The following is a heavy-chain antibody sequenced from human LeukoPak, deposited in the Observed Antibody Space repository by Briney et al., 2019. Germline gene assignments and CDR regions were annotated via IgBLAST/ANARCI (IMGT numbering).Heavy chain of an antibody. CDR1: GFSFSSYA. CDR2: ISYDGSKK. Sequence: GGSLRLSCAASGFSFSSYAMHWVRQAPGKGLEWVAVISYDGSKKYYADSVKGRFTISRDNARNSVYLQMNSLRVEDTAVYYCARDPVEWEQLLDYWGQGTLVTVSS. V-gene: IGHV3-30-3*01. D-gene: IGHD1-26*01. J-gene: IGHJ4*02. CDR3: ARDPVEWEQLLDY.